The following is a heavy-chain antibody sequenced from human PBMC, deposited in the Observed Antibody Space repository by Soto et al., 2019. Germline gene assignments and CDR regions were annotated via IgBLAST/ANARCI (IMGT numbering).Heavy chain of an antibody. CDR3: AREGLDTAMVVYYYYGMDV. CDR2: IIPIFGTA. Sequence: ASVKVSCKASGGTFSSYAISWVRQAPGQGLEWMGGIIPIFGTANYAQKFQGRVTITADESTSTAYMELSSLRSEDTAVYYCAREGLDTAMVVYYYYGMDVWGQGTTVTVSS. CDR1: GGTFSSYA. D-gene: IGHD5-18*01. V-gene: IGHV1-69*13. J-gene: IGHJ6*02.